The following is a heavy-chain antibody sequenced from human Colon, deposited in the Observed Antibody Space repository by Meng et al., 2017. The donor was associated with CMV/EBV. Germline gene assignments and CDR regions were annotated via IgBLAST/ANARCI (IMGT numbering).Heavy chain of an antibody. J-gene: IGHJ5*02. CDR2: IFNSGAT. CDR1: DSLSSGGYY. D-gene: IGHD6-19*01. Sequence: DSLSSGGYYWSWIRQYPGKGLEWIGYIFNSGATSKNPSLSSRVVMSVDTSKNQFSLKLASVTAADTALYLCARGALGACTGSSCFSWGQGTLVTVSS. V-gene: IGHV4-31*02. CDR3: ARGALGACTGSSCFS.